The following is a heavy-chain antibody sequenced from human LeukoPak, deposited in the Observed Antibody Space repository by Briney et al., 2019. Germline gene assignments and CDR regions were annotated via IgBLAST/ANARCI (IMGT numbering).Heavy chain of an antibody. V-gene: IGHV4-30-4*08. J-gene: IGHJ5*02. CDR1: GGSISSGDYY. CDR2: IYYSGST. CDR3: ARGPMRGWFDP. Sequence: SETLSLTFTVSGGSISSGDYYWSWIRQPPGKGLEWIGYIYYSGSTYYNPSLKSRVTISVDTSKNQFSLKLSSVTAADTAVYYCARGPMRGWFDPWGQGTLVAVSS.